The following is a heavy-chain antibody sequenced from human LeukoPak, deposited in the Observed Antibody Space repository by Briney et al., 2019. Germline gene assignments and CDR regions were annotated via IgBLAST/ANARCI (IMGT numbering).Heavy chain of an antibody. V-gene: IGHV4-59*01. CDR1: GGSISSYY. D-gene: IGHD3-3*01. CDR2: IYYSGST. CDR3: ARDRSNYYNDAFDI. Sequence: PSETLSLTCTVSGGSISSYYWSWIRQPPGKGLEWIGYIYYSGSTNYNPSLKSRVTISVDTSKNQFSLKLSSVTAADTAVYYCARDRSNYYNDAFDIWGQGTMVTVSS. J-gene: IGHJ3*02.